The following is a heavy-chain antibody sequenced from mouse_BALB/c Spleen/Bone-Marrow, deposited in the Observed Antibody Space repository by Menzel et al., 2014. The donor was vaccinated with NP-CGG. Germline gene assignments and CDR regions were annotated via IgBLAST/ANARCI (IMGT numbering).Heavy chain of an antibody. D-gene: IGHD2-14*01. Sequence: VQLQQSGSVLVRPGASVKLSCKASGYTFTSSWTHWAKQRPRQGLEWIGEIHPNSGNTNYNEKFKGKATLTVDTSSSTAYVDLSSLTSEDSAVYYCARYDGFAYWGQGTLVTVSA. J-gene: IGHJ3*01. CDR2: IHPNSGNT. V-gene: IGHV1S130*01. CDR1: GYTFTSSW. CDR3: ARYDGFAY.